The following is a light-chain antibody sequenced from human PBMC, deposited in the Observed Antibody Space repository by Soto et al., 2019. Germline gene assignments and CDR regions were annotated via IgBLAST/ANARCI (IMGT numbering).Light chain of an antibody. CDR2: EVS. Sequence: QSALTQPASVSGSPGQSITISCTGTSSDVGGYSYVSWYQQHPGKTPKLMIYEVSNRPSGVSHRFSGSKSGNTASLTISGLQTEDEADYYCSSFSSITREVFGGVTKVTVL. CDR1: SSDVGGYSY. V-gene: IGLV2-14*01. J-gene: IGLJ2*01. CDR3: SSFSSITREV.